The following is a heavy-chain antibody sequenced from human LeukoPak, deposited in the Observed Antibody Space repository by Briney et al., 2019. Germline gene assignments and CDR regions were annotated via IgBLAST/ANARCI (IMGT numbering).Heavy chain of an antibody. CDR3: ATSQRVVTRGIFDI. D-gene: IGHD2-21*02. V-gene: IGHV5-10-1*01. CDR1: GYSFTSYW. CDR2: IDPSDSYT. Sequence: GESLKISSKGSGYSFTSYWISWVRQMPGKGLEWMGRIDPSDSYTNYSPSFQGHVTVSTDKSISTAYLQWSSLKASDTAMYYCATSQRVVTRGIFDIWGQGTMVTVSS. J-gene: IGHJ3*02.